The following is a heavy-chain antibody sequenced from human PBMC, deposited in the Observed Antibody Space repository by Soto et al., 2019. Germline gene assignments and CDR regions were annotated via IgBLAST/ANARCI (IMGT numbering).Heavy chain of an antibody. CDR3: ARVPGRL. Sequence: QLVETGGGLIKPGTSLTLSCAASGFSVSRNYMTWVRQAPGKGLEWVSFVYSGGATFYADSVKGRFILSRDDSQNTKYLQMNNLRAEDTAVYYCARVPGRLWGRGTLVTVAS. CDR2: VYSGGAT. V-gene: IGHV3-53*02. D-gene: IGHD3-10*01. J-gene: IGHJ4*02. CDR1: GFSVSRNY.